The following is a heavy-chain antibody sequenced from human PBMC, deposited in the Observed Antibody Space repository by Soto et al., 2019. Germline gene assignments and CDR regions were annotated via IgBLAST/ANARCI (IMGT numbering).Heavy chain of an antibody. CDR3: ARDLDDTNDRDAFDI. CDR2: ISSSSSYI. CDR1: GFTFSSYS. V-gene: IGHV3-21*01. J-gene: IGHJ3*02. Sequence: EVQLVESGGGLVKPGGSLRLSCAASGFTFSSYSMNWVRQAPGKGLEWVSSISSSSSYIYYADSVKGRFTISRDNAKNSLYLHMNSLRAEDTAVYYCARDLDDTNDRDAFDIWGQGTRVTVAS. D-gene: IGHD3-9*01.